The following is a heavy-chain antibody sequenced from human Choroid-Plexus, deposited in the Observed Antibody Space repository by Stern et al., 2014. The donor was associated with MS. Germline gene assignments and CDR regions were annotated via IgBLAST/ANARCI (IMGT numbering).Heavy chain of an antibody. V-gene: IGHV1-2*02. CDR3: ARDQRGITIFGVVTDYYYLGMDV. Sequence: QVQLMQSGAEVKKPGASVKVSCKTSGYIFTGYYINWVRQAPGQGLEWMAWINPNTGGTKDAQKFQGRVTMSRDTSISTAYVELSSLTSDDTAVYYCARDQRGITIFGVVTDYYYLGMDVWGQGTTVTVSS. D-gene: IGHD3-3*01. J-gene: IGHJ6*02. CDR2: INPNTGGT. CDR1: GYIFTGYY.